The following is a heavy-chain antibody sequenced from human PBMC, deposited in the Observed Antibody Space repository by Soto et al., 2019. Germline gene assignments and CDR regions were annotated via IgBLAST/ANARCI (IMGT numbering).Heavy chain of an antibody. CDR3: ARDYSGWYDLDY. CDR1: GFPFSSYG. J-gene: IGHJ4*02. V-gene: IGHV3-33*01. D-gene: IGHD6-19*01. Sequence: QVQLVESGGGVVQPGRSLRLSCAASGFPFSSYGMHWVRQAPGKGLEWVAVIWYDGSNKYYADSVKGRFTISRDNSKNTLYLQMNSLRAEDTAVYYCARDYSGWYDLDYWGQGTLVTVSS. CDR2: IWYDGSNK.